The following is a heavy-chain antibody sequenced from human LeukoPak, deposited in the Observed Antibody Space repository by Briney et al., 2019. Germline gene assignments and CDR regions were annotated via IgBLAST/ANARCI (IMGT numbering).Heavy chain of an antibody. CDR2: ISRSGDNT. CDR1: GFTFSSYA. J-gene: IGHJ4*02. V-gene: IGHV3-23*01. D-gene: IGHD1-26*01. CDR3: ARDWSWAFDF. Sequence: GGSLRLSCAASGFTFSSYAMSWVRQAPGKGLEWVSAISRSGDNTYYADSVKGRFTISRDNSKNTLYLQMNSLRAEDTAVYYCARDWSWAFDFWGRGALVTVSS.